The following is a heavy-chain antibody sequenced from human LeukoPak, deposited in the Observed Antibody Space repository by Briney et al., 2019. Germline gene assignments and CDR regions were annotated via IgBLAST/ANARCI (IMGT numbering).Heavy chain of an antibody. J-gene: IGHJ4*02. CDR2: INWNGGST. CDR3: ARGHQQQLPNY. Sequence: GRSLRLSCAASGFTFSSYAMHWVRQAPGKGLEWVSGINWNGGSTGYADSVKGRFTISRDNAKNSLYLQMNSLRAEDTAVYYCARGHQQQLPNYWGQGTLVTVSS. V-gene: IGHV3-20*04. CDR1: GFTFSSYA. D-gene: IGHD6-13*01.